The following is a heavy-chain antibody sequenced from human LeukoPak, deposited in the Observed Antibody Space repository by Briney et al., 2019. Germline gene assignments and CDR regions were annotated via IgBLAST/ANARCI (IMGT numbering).Heavy chain of an antibody. V-gene: IGHV4-34*01. J-gene: IGHJ5*02. CDR2: INHSGST. CDR1: GGSFSGYY. Sequence: PSETLSLTCAVYGGSFSGYYWSWIRQPPGKGLEWIGEINHSGSTNYSPSLKSRVTISVDTSKNQFSLKLSSVTAADTAVYYCARVADSSSSFDPWGQGTLVTVSS. D-gene: IGHD6-13*01. CDR3: ARVADSSSSFDP.